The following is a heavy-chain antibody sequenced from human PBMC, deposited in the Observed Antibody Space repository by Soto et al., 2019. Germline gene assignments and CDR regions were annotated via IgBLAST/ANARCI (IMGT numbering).Heavy chain of an antibody. V-gene: IGHV5-10-1*01. CDR2: IDPSDSYT. J-gene: IGHJ6*02. Sequence: GESLKISCKGSGYSFTSYWISWVRQMPGKGLEWMGRIDPSDSYTNYSPSFQGHVTISADKSISTAYLQWSSLKASDTAMYYCARRRAIVVVPAAITGDDGMDVWGQGTTVTVSS. CDR1: GYSFTSYW. D-gene: IGHD2-2*02. CDR3: ARRRAIVVVPAAITGDDGMDV.